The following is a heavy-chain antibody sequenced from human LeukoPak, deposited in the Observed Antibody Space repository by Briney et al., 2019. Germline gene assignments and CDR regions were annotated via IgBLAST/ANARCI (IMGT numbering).Heavy chain of an antibody. CDR2: IYTSGSA. CDR1: GGSISSYY. D-gene: IGHD1-26*01. Sequence: SETLSLTCTVSGGSISSYYWRWIRQPPGKGLEWIGNIYTSGSANYNPSLKSRVSMSVDTSQNQFSLKLTSVTAADTAVYYCARRVSGASRFDPWGQGTLVTVSS. CDR3: ARRVSGASRFDP. V-gene: IGHV4-4*08. J-gene: IGHJ5*02.